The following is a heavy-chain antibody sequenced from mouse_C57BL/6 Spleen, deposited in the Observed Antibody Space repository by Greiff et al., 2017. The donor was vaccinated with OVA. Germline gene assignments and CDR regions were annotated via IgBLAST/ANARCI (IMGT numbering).Heavy chain of an antibody. Sequence: QVQLQQPGTELVKPGASVKLSCKASGYTFTSYWMHWVKQRPGQGLEWIGNINPSNGGTNYNEKFKSKATLTVDKSSSTAYMQLSSLTSEDSAVXYCARSSYDGYYVFDYWGQGTTLTVSS. J-gene: IGHJ2*01. D-gene: IGHD2-3*01. CDR1: GYTFTSYW. V-gene: IGHV1-53*01. CDR3: ARSSYDGYYVFDY. CDR2: INPSNGGT.